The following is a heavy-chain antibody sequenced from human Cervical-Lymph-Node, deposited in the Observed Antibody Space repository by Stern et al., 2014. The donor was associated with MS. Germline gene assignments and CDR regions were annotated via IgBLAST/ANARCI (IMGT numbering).Heavy chain of an antibody. CDR1: GGSISSGSYY. Sequence: QLQLQESGPGLVKPSQTLSLTCTVSGGSISSGSYYWSWIRQPAGKGLEWIGRIYTSGSTNYNPSLKSRVTISVDTSKNQFSLKLSSVTAADTAVYYCATHSLHTAMAIDYWGQGTLVTVSS. D-gene: IGHD5-18*01. J-gene: IGHJ4*02. CDR2: IYTSGST. CDR3: ATHSLHTAMAIDY. V-gene: IGHV4-61*02.